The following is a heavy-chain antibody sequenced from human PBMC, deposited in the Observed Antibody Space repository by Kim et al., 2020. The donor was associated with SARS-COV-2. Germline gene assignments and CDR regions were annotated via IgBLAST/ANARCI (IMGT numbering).Heavy chain of an antibody. CDR2: INTNTGNP. J-gene: IGHJ4*02. V-gene: IGHV7-4-1*02. CDR1: GYTFTSYA. CDR3: ARKAGVWGSLQCFDY. Sequence: ASVKVSCKASGYTFTSYAMNWVRQAPGQGLEWMGWINTNTGNPTYAQGLTGRFVFSLDTSVSTAYLQISSLKAEDTAVYYCARKAGVWGSLQCFDYWGQGTLVTVSS. D-gene: IGHD3-10*01.